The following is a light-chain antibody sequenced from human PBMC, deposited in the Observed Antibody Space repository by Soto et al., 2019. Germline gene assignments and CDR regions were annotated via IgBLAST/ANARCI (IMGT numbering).Light chain of an antibody. CDR3: QQSFSTPYT. J-gene: IGKJ2*01. Sequence: DIQMTQSPSSLSASVGDRVTITCRASQPIGNYLNWYHQKPGKPPKLLIYGISTLQSGVPSRFSGSGSGTDFTLTISSLQPEDFATYYCQQSFSTPYTFGQGTELEI. CDR1: QPIGNY. CDR2: GIS. V-gene: IGKV1-39*01.